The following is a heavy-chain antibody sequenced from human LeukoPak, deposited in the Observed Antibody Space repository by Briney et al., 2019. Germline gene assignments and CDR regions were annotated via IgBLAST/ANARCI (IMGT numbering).Heavy chain of an antibody. CDR1: GFTFDDYG. V-gene: IGHV3-20*01. J-gene: IGHJ4*02. Sequence: GESLKISCASSGFTFDDYGMSWVRQAPGEGLELGSGINWNGGSTGYADSVKGRFTISRDNAKNSLYLQMNSLRAEDTALYHCARVYYGSGGYLFDYWGQGTLVTVSS. CDR3: ARVYYGSGGYLFDY. D-gene: IGHD3-10*01. CDR2: INWNGGST.